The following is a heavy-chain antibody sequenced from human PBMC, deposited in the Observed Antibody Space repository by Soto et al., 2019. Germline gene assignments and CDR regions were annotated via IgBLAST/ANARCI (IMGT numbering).Heavy chain of an antibody. CDR1: GFTFSSYA. CDR2: VSIGGST. J-gene: IGHJ4*02. CDR3: AKRRGAGGHFDY. V-gene: IGHV3-23*01. D-gene: IGHD2-15*01. Sequence: GSLRLSCAASGFTFSSYAMGWVRQGPGKGLEWVAVVSIGGSTHYADSVRGRFTISRDNSKNTLSLQMNSLTAEDTAVYFCAKRRGAGGHFDYWGQGALVTVSS.